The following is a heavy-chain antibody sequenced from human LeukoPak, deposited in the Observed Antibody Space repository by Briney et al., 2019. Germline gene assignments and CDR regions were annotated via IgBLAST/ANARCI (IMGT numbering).Heavy chain of an antibody. V-gene: IGHV3-20*03. Sequence: RPGGPLRLSLPASGFTFDDYGMSGVRQAPGRGLGWFSVINWNGGSTGYADSVKGRFTISRDNAKNSLYLHMNSLRAEDTALYYCARDQYYYDSSGYYREYFQHWGQGTLVTVSS. CDR1: GFTFDDYG. CDR2: INWNGGST. J-gene: IGHJ1*01. CDR3: ARDQYYYDSSGYYREYFQH. D-gene: IGHD3-22*01.